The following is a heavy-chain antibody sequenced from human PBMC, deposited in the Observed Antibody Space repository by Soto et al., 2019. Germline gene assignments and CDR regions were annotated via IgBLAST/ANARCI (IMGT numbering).Heavy chain of an antibody. D-gene: IGHD2-21*01. CDR1: GFTFSDHY. V-gene: IGHV3-72*01. J-gene: IGHJ4*02. CDR3: AKPGGDYRHFDY. CDR2: TRNKANSYTT. Sequence: EVQLVESGGGLVQPGGSLRLSCVVSGFTFSDHYMDWVRQAPGKGLEWVGRTRNKANSYTTEYAASVKGRFSISRDDSKNSLFLQMNSLKTEDTAIYYCAKPGGDYRHFDYWGQGILVTVSS.